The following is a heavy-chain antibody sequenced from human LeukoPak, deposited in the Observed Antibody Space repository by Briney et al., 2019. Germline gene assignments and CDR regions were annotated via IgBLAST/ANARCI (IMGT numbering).Heavy chain of an antibody. CDR1: GGSISSSY. V-gene: IGHV4-59*08. CDR2: IYYSGST. D-gene: IGHD3-16*02. CDR3: ARHRYVRGSYRLDY. Sequence: PSETLSLTCTVSGGSISSSYWSWIRQPPGKGLEWIGYIYYSGSTNYNSSLKSRVTISVDTSKNQFSLKLSSVTAADTAVYYCARHRYVRGSYRLDYWGQGTLVTVSS. J-gene: IGHJ4*02.